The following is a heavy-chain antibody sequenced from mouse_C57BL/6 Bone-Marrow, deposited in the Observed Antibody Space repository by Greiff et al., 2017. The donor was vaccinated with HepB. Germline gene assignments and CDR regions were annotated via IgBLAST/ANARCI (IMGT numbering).Heavy chain of an antibody. Sequence: EVMLVESEGGLVQPGRSMKLSCTASGFTFSDYYMAWVRQVPEKGLEWVANINYDGSSTYYLDSLKSRFIISIDNAKNILYLEMSSLKSEDTATYYCARGDYYGSGYVYWYFDVWGTGTTVTVSS. V-gene: IGHV5-16*01. CDR2: INYDGSST. CDR1: GFTFSDYY. D-gene: IGHD1-1*01. CDR3: ARGDYYGSGYVYWYFDV. J-gene: IGHJ1*03.